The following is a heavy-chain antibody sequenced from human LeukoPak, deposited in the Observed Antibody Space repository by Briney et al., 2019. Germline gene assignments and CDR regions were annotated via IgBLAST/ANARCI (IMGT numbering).Heavy chain of an antibody. CDR3: ARGLETVVVTALPSWFDP. V-gene: IGHV4-34*01. CDR1: GGSFSGYY. CDR2: INHSGST. Sequence: SETLSLTCAVYGGSFSGYYWSWIRQPPGKGLEWIGEINHSGSTNYNPSLKSRVTISVDTSKNQFSLKLSSVTAADTAVYYCARGLETVVVTALPSWFDPWGQGTLVTVSS. D-gene: IGHD2-21*02. J-gene: IGHJ5*02.